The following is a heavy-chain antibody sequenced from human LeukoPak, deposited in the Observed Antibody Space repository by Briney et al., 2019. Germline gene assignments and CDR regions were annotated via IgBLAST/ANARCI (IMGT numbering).Heavy chain of an antibody. CDR2: IIPILGIA. Sequence: SVKVSCKASGGTFSSYAISWVRQAPGQGLEWMGRIIPILGIANYAQKLQGRVTMTTDTSTSTAYMELRSLRSDDTAVYYCARVRTSIAAAGTPFDPWGQGTLVTVSS. D-gene: IGHD6-13*01. CDR3: ARVRTSIAAAGTPFDP. CDR1: GGTFSSYA. V-gene: IGHV1-69*04. J-gene: IGHJ5*02.